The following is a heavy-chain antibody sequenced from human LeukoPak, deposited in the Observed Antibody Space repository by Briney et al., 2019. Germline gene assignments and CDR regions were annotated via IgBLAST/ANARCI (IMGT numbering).Heavy chain of an antibody. CDR3: ATEYVRTHYFDW. V-gene: IGHV1-46*01. CDR2: VTSTGTTT. Sequence: ASVKVSCKASGYTFTGYYMHWVRPAPGQGLEWMGIVTSTGTTTICAQKFQGRVTRTRDTSTSTVYMDLSSLRSDDTAVYYCATEYVRTHYFDWWGQGTLVTVSS. J-gene: IGHJ4*02. CDR1: GYTFTGYY. D-gene: IGHD3-16*01.